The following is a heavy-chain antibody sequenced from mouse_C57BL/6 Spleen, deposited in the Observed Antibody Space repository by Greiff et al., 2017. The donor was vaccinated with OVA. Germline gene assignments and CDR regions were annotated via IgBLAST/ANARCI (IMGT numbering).Heavy chain of an antibody. CDR3: ARRYYDYEGAMDD. J-gene: IGHJ4*01. D-gene: IGHD2-4*01. CDR2: ISDGGSYT. Sequence: EVQRVESGGGLVKPGGSLKLSCAASGFTFSSYAMSWVRQTPEKRLEWVATISDGGSYTYYPDNVKGRFTISRDNAKNNLYLQMSHLKSEDTAMYYCARRYYDYEGAMDDWGQGTSVTVSS. V-gene: IGHV5-4*03. CDR1: GFTFSSYA.